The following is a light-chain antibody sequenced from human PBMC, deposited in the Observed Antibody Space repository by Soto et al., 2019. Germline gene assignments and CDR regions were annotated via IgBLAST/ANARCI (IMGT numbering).Light chain of an antibody. V-gene: IGKV3-15*01. CDR2: DAS. CDR3: QQYNNWPIT. Sequence: EIVMTQSPASLSVSPGERATLSYRASQYVSSNLAWYQQKPGQTPRLLIYDASTRATGIPARFSGSGSGTEFTLTISLQSEDFAVYFCQQYNNWPITFGQGTKVDIK. CDR1: QYVSSN. J-gene: IGKJ1*01.